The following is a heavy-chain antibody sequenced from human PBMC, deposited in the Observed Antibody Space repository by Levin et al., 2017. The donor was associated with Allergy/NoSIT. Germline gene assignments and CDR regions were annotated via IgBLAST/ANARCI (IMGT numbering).Heavy chain of an antibody. J-gene: IGHJ4*02. CDR1: GFTFSSYA. CDR2: ISYDGSNK. CDR3: ARTLPIVAVAGWFDY. D-gene: IGHD6-19*01. V-gene: IGHV3-30-3*01. Sequence: PGGSLRLSCAASGFTFSSYAMHWVRQAPGKGLEWVAVISYDGSNKYYADSVKGRFTISRDNSKNTLYLQMNSLRAEDTAVYYCARTLPIVAVAGWFDYWGQGTLVTVSS.